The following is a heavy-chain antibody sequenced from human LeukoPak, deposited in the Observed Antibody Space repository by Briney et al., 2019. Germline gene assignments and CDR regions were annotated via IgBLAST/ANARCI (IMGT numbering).Heavy chain of an antibody. CDR3: ARESYDRSRPNAFDI. D-gene: IGHD3-22*01. J-gene: IGHJ3*02. CDR1: GGSISSGDYY. V-gene: IGHV4-30-4*01. Sequence: SETLSLTCTVSGGSISSGDYYWSWIRQPPGKGLEWIGYIYCSGSTYYNPSLKSRVTISVDTSKNQFSLKLSSVTAADTAVYYCARESYDRSRPNAFDIWGQGTMVTVSS. CDR2: IYCSGST.